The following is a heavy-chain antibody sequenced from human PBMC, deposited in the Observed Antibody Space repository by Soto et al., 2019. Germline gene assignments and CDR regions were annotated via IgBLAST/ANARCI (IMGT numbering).Heavy chain of an antibody. CDR1: GYTFTSYG. V-gene: IGHV1-18*01. J-gene: IGHJ5*02. CDR2: ISAYNGNT. CDR3: ARDLSTYGGRVWFDP. D-gene: IGHD4-17*01. Sequence: SVNVYGKASGYTFTSYGISWVRQAPVQGLEWMGWISAYNGNTNYAQKLQGRATMTTDTSPSTAYMELRSLRSDDTAVYYCARDLSTYGGRVWFDPWGQGTLVTVSS.